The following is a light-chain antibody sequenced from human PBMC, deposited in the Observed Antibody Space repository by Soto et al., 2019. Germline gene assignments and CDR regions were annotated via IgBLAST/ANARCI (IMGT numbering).Light chain of an antibody. J-gene: IGKJ2*01. CDR3: QQYASSPYT. CDR1: QAVNTR. Sequence: EIVLTQSPATLSSFPGDRVTLSCRASQAVNTRLAWYQHKPGQAPRLLIYLASNRAAGVPARFSGSGSGTDFTLTISDVEPEDFAVYFCQQYASSPYTFGQGTKVEIK. CDR2: LAS. V-gene: IGKV3D-11*03.